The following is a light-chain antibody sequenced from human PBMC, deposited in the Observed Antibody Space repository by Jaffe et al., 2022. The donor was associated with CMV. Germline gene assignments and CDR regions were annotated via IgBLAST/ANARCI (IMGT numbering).Light chain of an antibody. CDR3: QQYNVSPPT. V-gene: IGKV4-1*01. J-gene: IGKJ2*01. Sequence: DIVMTQSPESLAVSLGERATINCKSSQSVLYSSNNKNYLAWYQQKPGQPPKLLITWASTRESGIPDRFSGSGSGTDFTLTISSLQTEDAAVYYCQQYNVSPPTFGQGTNLQIK. CDR2: WAS. CDR1: QSVLYSSNNKNY.